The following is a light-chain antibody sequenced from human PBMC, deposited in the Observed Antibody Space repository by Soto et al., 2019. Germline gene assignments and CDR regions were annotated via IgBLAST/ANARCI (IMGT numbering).Light chain of an antibody. J-gene: IGLJ1*01. CDR2: DNN. CDR1: SSNIGNNY. V-gene: IGLV1-51*01. Sequence: QSVLTQPPSVSAAPGQRVTISCSGSSSNIGNNYVSWYQQLPGTAPKLLIYDNNNRPSGIPDRFSGPKSGTSATLGITGLQTGDEADYYCATWDSSLSAGVFGTGTKVTVL. CDR3: ATWDSSLSAGV.